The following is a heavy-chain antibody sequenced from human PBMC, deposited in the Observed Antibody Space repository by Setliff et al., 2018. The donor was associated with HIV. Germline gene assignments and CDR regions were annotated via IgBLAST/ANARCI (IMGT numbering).Heavy chain of an antibody. Sequence: GGSLRLSCAASGFIFSSYGMHWVRQAPGKGLESVAFIRNDGSMKLYADSVKGRFTISRDNSKNTLYLQMNSLRAEDTAVYSCAKDFAGATAPDYWGQGTLVTVSS. J-gene: IGHJ4*02. CDR1: GFIFSSYG. CDR2: IRNDGSMK. D-gene: IGHD1-26*01. CDR3: AKDFAGATAPDY. V-gene: IGHV3-30*02.